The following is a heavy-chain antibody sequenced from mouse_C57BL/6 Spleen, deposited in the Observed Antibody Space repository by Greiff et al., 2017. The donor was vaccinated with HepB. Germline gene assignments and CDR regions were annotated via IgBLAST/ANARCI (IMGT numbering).Heavy chain of an antibody. D-gene: IGHD1-1*01. CDR1: GYTFTSYW. V-gene: IGHV1-5*01. CDR2: IYPGNSDT. Sequence: VQLKQSGTVLARPGASVKMSCKTSGYTFTSYWMHWVKQRPGQGLEWIGAIYPGNSDTSYNQKFKGKAKLTAVTSASTAYMELSSLTNEDSAVYYCTKEGTTVVDYFDYWGQGTTLTVSS. CDR3: TKEGTTVVDYFDY. J-gene: IGHJ2*01.